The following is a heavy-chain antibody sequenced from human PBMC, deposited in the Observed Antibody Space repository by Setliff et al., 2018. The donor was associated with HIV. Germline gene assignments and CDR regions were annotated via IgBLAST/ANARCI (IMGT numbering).Heavy chain of an antibody. V-gene: IGHV2-5*01. CDR3: AHRWELASFNY. CDR1: GFSLSTYGVG. J-gene: IGHJ4*02. Sequence: TLVKPTQTLTLTCTFSGFSLSTYGVGVAWIRQPPGKALECLAVIYWNDDKRYSPSLKSRLDITKDSSRSQVVLTVTNVDPVDTGTYYCAHRWELASFNYWGQGTLVTVSS. CDR2: IYWNDDK. D-gene: IGHD1-26*01.